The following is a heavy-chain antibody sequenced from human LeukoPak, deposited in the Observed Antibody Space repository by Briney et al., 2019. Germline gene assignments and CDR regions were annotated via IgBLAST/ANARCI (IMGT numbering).Heavy chain of an antibody. CDR2: ISSTGRT. Sequence: SETLSLTCTVSGASISSDTYFWSWIRQPAGKGLEWIGRISSTGRTDYNPSLTSRVTISVDTSKNQLSMKLSSVTAADTAVYYCAKGAGPPWFDPWGQGTLVTVSS. CDR3: AKGAGPPWFDP. D-gene: IGHD6-19*01. CDR1: GASISSDTYF. J-gene: IGHJ5*02. V-gene: IGHV4-61*02.